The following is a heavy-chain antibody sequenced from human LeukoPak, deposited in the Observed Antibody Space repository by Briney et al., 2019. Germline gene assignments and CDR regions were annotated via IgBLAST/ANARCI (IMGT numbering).Heavy chain of an antibody. CDR1: GFTFNSYA. CDR2: ISGSGGTT. J-gene: IGHJ5*02. V-gene: IGHV3-23*01. CDR3: AKDRYSNYGNWFDP. Sequence: GGSLRLSCAASGFTFNSYAMNWVRQAPGKGLEWVSGISGSGGTTYYADSVKGRFTISRDNPKNTLYLQMNSLGAEDTAVYYCAKDRYSNYGNWFDPWGQGTLVTVFS. D-gene: IGHD4-11*01.